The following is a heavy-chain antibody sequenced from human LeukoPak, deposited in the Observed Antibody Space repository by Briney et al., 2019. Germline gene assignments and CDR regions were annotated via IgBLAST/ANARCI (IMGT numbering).Heavy chain of an antibody. Sequence: SETLSLTCTVSGGSISSSSYYWGWIRQPPGKGLEWIGSIYYSGSTYYNPSLKSRVTISVDTSKNQFSLKLSSVTAADTAVYYCARAGHEVATKVYYFDYWGQGTLVTVSS. CDR2: IYYSGST. V-gene: IGHV4-39*07. CDR1: GGSISSSSYY. D-gene: IGHD5-12*01. J-gene: IGHJ4*02. CDR3: ARAGHEVATKVYYFDY.